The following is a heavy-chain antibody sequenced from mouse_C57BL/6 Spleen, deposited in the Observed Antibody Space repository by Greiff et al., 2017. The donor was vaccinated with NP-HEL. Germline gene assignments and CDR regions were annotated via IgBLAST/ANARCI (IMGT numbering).Heavy chain of an antibody. CDR1: GYTFTSYW. V-gene: IGHV1-72*01. J-gene: IGHJ3*01. CDR3: ASPPSYDYDVGWFAY. D-gene: IGHD2-4*01. Sequence: VQLQQPGAELVKPGASVKLSCKASGYTFTSYWMHWVKQRPGRGLEWIGRIDPNSGGTKYNEKFKSKATLTVDKPSSTAYMQLSSLTSEDSAVYYCASPPSYDYDVGWFAYWGQGTLVTVSA. CDR2: IDPNSGGT.